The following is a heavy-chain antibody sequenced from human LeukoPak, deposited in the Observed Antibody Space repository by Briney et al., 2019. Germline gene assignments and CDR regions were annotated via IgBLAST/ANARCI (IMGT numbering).Heavy chain of an antibody. CDR1: GFTFSSHA. D-gene: IGHD2-2*01. Sequence: PGGSLRLPWAASGFTFSSHALSWVRQAPGKGLEWVSSLSGSGYNTYYADSVKGRFTISRDNSKNTVYLQMNSLRAEDTAVYYCAKDPYGTRYFDYWGQGTLVTVSS. CDR2: LSGSGYNT. CDR3: AKDPYGTRYFDY. J-gene: IGHJ4*02. V-gene: IGHV3-23*01.